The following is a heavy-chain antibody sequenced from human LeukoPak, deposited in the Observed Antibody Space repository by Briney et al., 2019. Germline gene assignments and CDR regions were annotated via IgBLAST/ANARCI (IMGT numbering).Heavy chain of an antibody. V-gene: IGHV1-2*02. CDR3: ARDTDSGSY. Sequence: VASVKVSCKASGYTFTGYYMHWVRQAPGQGLEWMGWINTNSGGTNYAQKFQGRVIITRDTSISTAYMELSRLRSDDTAVYYCARDTDSGSYWGQGTLVTVSS. CDR1: GYTFTGYY. D-gene: IGHD1-26*01. J-gene: IGHJ4*02. CDR2: INTNSGGT.